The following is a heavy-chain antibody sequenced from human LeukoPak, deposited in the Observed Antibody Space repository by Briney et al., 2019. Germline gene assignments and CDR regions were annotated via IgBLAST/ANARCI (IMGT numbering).Heavy chain of an antibody. D-gene: IGHD1-26*01. CDR1: GGSISIGSDY. CDR2: IYTSGNT. Sequence: SQTLSLTCNVSGGSISIGSDYWSWIRQPAGKGLEWIGRIYTSGNTNYNPSLKSRVTISVDTSKNQFSLKLTSVTAADTAVYYCARESLGPPYYFDYWGQGTLVTVSA. J-gene: IGHJ4*02. V-gene: IGHV4-61*02. CDR3: ARESLGPPYYFDY.